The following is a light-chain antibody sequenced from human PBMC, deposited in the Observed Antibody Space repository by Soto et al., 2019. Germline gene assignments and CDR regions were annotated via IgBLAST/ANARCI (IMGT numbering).Light chain of an antibody. J-gene: IGKJ1*01. CDR3: QQYGRSPPVK. CDR1: QTVNNNY. V-gene: IGKV3-20*01. Sequence: IVVTQYPGTLSLSPGERAALSCRASQTVNNNYLAWYQQKPGQAPRLLSYAASNRATGIPDRFSGSGSGTDFTLTISRLEPEDFAVYYCQQYGRSPPVKFGQGTKVDI. CDR2: AAS.